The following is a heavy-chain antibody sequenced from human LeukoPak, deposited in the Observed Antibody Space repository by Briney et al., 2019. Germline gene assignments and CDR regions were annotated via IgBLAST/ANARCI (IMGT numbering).Heavy chain of an antibody. D-gene: IGHD3-10*01. CDR3: ARVLWFGELSSYY. CDR2: MNPNSGNT. V-gene: IGHV1-8*01. J-gene: IGHJ4*02. CDR1: GYTFTSYD. Sequence: GASVKVSCKASGYTFTSYDINWVRQATGQGLGWMGWMNPNSGNTGYAQKFQGRVTMTRNTSISTAYMELSSLRSEGTAVYYCARVLWFGELSSYYWGQGTLVTVSS.